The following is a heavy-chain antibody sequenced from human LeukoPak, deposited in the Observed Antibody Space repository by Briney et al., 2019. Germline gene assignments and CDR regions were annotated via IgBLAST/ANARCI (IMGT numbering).Heavy chain of an antibody. D-gene: IGHD3-3*01. Sequence: GGSLRLSCAASGSTFSSSAMSWVRQAPGKGLEWVSAISGSGGSTYYADSVKGRFTISRDNSKNTLYLQMNSLRAEDTAVYYCAKTPTPYDFWSGFDYWGQGTLVTVSS. V-gene: IGHV3-23*01. CDR1: GSTFSSSA. J-gene: IGHJ4*02. CDR2: ISGSGGST. CDR3: AKTPTPYDFWSGFDY.